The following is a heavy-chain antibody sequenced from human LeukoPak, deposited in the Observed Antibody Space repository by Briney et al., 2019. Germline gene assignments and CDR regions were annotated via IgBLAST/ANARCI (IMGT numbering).Heavy chain of an antibody. CDR1: GGTFSIYA. D-gene: IGHD3-22*01. Sequence: SVTVSFSSSGGTFSIYAINWVRQAPGQGLERMGRIISILHIATYAQKFQGRVTITADKSTSTAYMELSSLRAEDTAVYYCATGSIQDFGTMIEREGFDPWGQGTLVSVFS. CDR2: IISILHIA. CDR3: ATGSIQDFGTMIEREGFDP. V-gene: IGHV1-69*04. J-gene: IGHJ5*02.